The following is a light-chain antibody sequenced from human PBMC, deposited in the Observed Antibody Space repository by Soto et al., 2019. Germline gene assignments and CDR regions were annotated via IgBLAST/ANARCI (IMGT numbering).Light chain of an antibody. V-gene: IGLV1-44*01. Sequence: QSALTQPPSLSGTPGQRVTISCSGSTSNIARNTVHWYQHLPETAPKLLIYIDDQRPSGVPDRFSGSKSGTSASLAISGLQSEDEADYYCATWDDSLNAAVFGGGTQLTVL. J-gene: IGLJ7*01. CDR1: TSNIARNT. CDR3: ATWDDSLNAAV. CDR2: IDD.